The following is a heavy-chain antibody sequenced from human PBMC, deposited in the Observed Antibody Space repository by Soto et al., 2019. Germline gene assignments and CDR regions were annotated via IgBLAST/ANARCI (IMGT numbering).Heavy chain of an antibody. CDR3: ARKVPGSTTRPDYWYFDL. Sequence: EVQLLESGGGLVQPGGSLRLSCAASGFTFISYAMNWVRQAPGKGLQWVSAISGGGDATFYADSVKGRFTISRDYSRNTVTLQMNSRGADDTAVYYCARKVPGSTTRPDYWYFDLWGRGTLVTVSS. CDR1: GFTFISYA. V-gene: IGHV3-23*01. CDR2: ISGGGDAT. D-gene: IGHD3-10*01. J-gene: IGHJ2*01.